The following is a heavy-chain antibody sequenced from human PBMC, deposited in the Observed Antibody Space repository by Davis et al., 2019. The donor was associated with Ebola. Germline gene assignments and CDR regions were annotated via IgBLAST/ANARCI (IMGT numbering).Heavy chain of an antibody. CDR1: GISVSSSNW. CDR2: VFHSGHT. Sequence: PSETLSLTCAVPGISVSSSNWWPWMRRPPGKSLEWIGQVFHSGHTNYNPSLGSRVSLSLDKSNNQFSLQLTSVTAADTAVYYCTRGYGALWGRGKLVTVSS. V-gene: IGHV4-4*02. CDR3: TRGYGAL. D-gene: IGHD4/OR15-4a*01. J-gene: IGHJ3*01.